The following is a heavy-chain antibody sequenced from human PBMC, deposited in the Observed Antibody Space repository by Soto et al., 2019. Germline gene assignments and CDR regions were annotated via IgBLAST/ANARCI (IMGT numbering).Heavy chain of an antibody. CDR1: GHTFTDYY. J-gene: IGHJ4*02. Sequence: ASVKVSCKTSGHTFTDYYMHWVRHPPGQGLEWMGWINPNSGGPISAQKFQGRVTMSRDTSISTAYLELSRLRSDDTAVYYCARGGTTCRDYWGQGTQVTVSS. V-gene: IGHV1-2*02. CDR3: ARGGTTCRDY. CDR2: INPNSGGP. D-gene: IGHD1-1*01.